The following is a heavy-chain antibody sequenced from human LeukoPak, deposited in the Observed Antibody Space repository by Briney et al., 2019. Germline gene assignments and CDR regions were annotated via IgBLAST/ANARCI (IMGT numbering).Heavy chain of an antibody. J-gene: IGHJ4*02. CDR2: IKKDGSEK. D-gene: IGHD3-10*01. CDR1: GFTFSSNW. V-gene: IGHV3-7*01. Sequence: GGSLRLSCAASGFTFSSNWMSWVRQAPGKGLERVANIKKDGSEKYYVDSVKGRFTISRDNAKNSVYLQMNSLRVEDTAVYYCAPYYYGSGTSLGYWGQGTLVTVSS. CDR3: APYYYGSGTSLGY.